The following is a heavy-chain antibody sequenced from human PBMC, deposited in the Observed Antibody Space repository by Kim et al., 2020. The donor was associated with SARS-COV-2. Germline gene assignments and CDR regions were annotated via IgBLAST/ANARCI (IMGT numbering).Heavy chain of an antibody. Sequence: SAATVKGRLPISRENSKNMLYLQMNSLGAEDTAIYYCAKRNGGSIWYLDYGGQGTLVTVSS. D-gene: IGHD6-13*01. J-gene: IGHJ4*02. V-gene: IGHV3-23*01. CDR3: AKRNGGSIWYLDY.